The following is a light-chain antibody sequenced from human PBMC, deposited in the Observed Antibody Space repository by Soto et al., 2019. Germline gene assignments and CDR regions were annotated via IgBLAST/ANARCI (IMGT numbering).Light chain of an antibody. CDR1: QTIHSW. J-gene: IGKJ1*01. CDR2: DAS. Sequence: DIQMTQSPSTLSASVGDRVTITCRASQTIHSWLAWYQHKPGKAPKLLIYDASSLEGGVPSRFSGSGSGTEFTLTISSLQPDDFETYCCQQYKSYRTFGQGTKVEIK. V-gene: IGKV1-5*01. CDR3: QQYKSYRT.